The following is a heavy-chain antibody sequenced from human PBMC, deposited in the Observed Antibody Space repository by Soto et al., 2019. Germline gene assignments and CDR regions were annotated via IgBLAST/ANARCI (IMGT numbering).Heavy chain of an antibody. CDR1: GGSMNNIY. CDR3: ATGRFSAMIRGVIMFDP. D-gene: IGHD3-10*01. CDR2: IYYNGNT. V-gene: IGHV4-59*01. Sequence: PSETLSLTCTVSGGSMNNIYWSWIRQSPEKGLEWVGYIYYNGNTNYNPSLKSRVTMSVDTSNNQFSLKLTSVTAADTAVYYCATGRFSAMIRGVIMFDPWGQGTLVTVSS. J-gene: IGHJ5*02.